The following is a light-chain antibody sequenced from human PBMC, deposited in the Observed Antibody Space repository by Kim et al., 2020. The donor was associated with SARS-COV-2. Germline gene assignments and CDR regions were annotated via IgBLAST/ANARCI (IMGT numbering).Light chain of an antibody. CDR2: EDD. Sequence: NFMLTQPPSVSGSPGETLTISCTRTGGSIATGYVHWYQQRPGRSPTTVIYEDDQRPSGVPDRFSASVDSSSNAASLIISGLETEDEADYYCQSYDGTGWVFGGGTKRTVL. CDR1: GGSIATGY. V-gene: IGLV6-57*01. CDR3: QSYDGTGWV. J-gene: IGLJ3*02.